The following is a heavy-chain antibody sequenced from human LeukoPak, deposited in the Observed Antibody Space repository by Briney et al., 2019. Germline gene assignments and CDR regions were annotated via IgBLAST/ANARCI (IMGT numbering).Heavy chain of an antibody. D-gene: IGHD6-6*01. V-gene: IGHV4-34*01. CDR3: ARELEFPFDY. CDR1: GGSFNGYY. J-gene: IGHJ4*02. CDR2: INHSGST. Sequence: SETLSLTCAVYGGSFNGYYWSWIRQPPGKGLEWIGEINHSGSTNYNPSLKSRVTISVDTSKNQFSLKLSSVTAADTAVYYCARELEFPFDYWGQGTLVTVSS.